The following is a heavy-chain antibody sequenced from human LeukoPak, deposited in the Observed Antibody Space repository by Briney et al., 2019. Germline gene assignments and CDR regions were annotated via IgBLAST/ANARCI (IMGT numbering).Heavy chain of an antibody. CDR3: ASAPVNYYDSSGQFDY. CDR1: GYTFTSYD. V-gene: IGHV1-8*01. J-gene: IGHJ4*02. Sequence: ASVKVSCKASGYTFTSYDINWVRQATGLGLEWMGWMNPNSGNTGYAQKFQGRVTMTRNTSISTAYMELSSLRSEDTAVYYCASAPVNYYDSSGQFDYWGQGTLVTVSS. CDR2: MNPNSGNT. D-gene: IGHD3-22*01.